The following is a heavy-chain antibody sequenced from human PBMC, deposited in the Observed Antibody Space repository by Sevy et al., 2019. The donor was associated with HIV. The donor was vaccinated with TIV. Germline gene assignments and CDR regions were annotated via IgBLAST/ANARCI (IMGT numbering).Heavy chain of an antibody. CDR1: GFSFSIYW. CDR2: MKQDGSEE. Sequence: GGSLRLSCAASGFSFSIYWMSWVRQAPGKGLEWEATMKQDGSEEDYVDSVKGRFTISRDNAKNSLFLQMNSLSAEDTAVYYCVREGLGGYSYSLDYWGHGTLVTVSS. J-gene: IGHJ4*01. D-gene: IGHD5-18*01. V-gene: IGHV3-7*01. CDR3: VREGLGGYSYSLDY.